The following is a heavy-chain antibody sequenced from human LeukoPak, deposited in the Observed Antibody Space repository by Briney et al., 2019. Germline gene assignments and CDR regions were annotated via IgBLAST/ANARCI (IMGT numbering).Heavy chain of an antibody. CDR3: ATGSRSSTSDAFDI. CDR1: GGSVTSYY. J-gene: IGHJ3*02. V-gene: IGHV4-59*02. Sequence: SETLSLTCTVPGGSVTSYYWTWFRQPPWRGLEWIGFIYYSGTTDYNPSLKSRVTMSVDTSTNQVSLELISVTAVDTAVYYCATGSRSSTSDAFDIWGQGTLVAVSS. CDR2: IYYSGTT. D-gene: IGHD6-6*01.